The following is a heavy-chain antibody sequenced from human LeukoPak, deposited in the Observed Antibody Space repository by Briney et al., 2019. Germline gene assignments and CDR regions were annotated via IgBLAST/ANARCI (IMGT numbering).Heavy chain of an antibody. V-gene: IGHV3-9*01. CDR3: AKDLSSSPDDAFDI. D-gene: IGHD6-13*01. Sequence: GGSLRLSCAASGFTFDDYAMHWVRQAPGKGLVWVSGISWNSGSIGYADSVKGRFTISRDNAKNSLYLQMNSLRAEDTALYYCAKDLSSSPDDAFDIWGQGTMVTVSS. CDR1: GFTFDDYA. J-gene: IGHJ3*02. CDR2: ISWNSGSI.